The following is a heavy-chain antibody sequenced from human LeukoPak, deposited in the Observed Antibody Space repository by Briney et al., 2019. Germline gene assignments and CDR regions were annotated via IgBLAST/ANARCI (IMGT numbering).Heavy chain of an antibody. Sequence: ASVKVSCKASGGTFSSYAISWVRQAPGQGLEWMGWISAYNGNTNYAQKLQGRVTMTTDTSTSTAYMELRSLRSDDTAVYYCARDAVEGYYYGSGSCDYWGQGTLVTVSS. CDR2: ISAYNGNT. D-gene: IGHD3-10*01. J-gene: IGHJ4*02. V-gene: IGHV1-18*01. CDR3: ARDAVEGYYYGSGSCDY. CDR1: GGTFSSYA.